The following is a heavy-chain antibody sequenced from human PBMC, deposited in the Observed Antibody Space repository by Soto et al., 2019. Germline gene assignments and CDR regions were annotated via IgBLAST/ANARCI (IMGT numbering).Heavy chain of an antibody. CDR3: ARRVEFFYMDV. V-gene: IGHV3-23*01. CDR2: ISGSGGST. J-gene: IGHJ6*03. CDR1: GFTFSSYS. Sequence: GGSLRLSCAASGFTFSSYSMSWVRQAPGKGLEWVSAISGSGGSTYYADSVKGRFTISRDNSKNTLYLQMNSLRAEDTAIYYCARRVEFFYMDVWGKGTTVTVSS. D-gene: IGHD3-10*01.